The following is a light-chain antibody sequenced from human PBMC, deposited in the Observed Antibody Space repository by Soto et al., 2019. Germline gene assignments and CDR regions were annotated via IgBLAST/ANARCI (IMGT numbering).Light chain of an antibody. V-gene: IGKV3-15*01. CDR2: GAS. CDR1: QSVATN. J-gene: IGKJ1*01. CDR3: QQYNHWPQA. Sequence: EAVLTQSPATLSVFPGERATLSCRASQSVATNLAWYQQRPGQAPRLLIYGASKRAIGLPARFSGGGSTTEFTLTISSLQSEDFAVYYCQQYNHWPQAFGQGTKVDIK.